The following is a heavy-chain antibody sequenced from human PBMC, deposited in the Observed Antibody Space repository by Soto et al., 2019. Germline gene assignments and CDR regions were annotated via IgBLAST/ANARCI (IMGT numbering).Heavy chain of an antibody. CDR1: GFTFSNYA. Sequence: GGSLRLSCAASGFTFSNYAMSWVRQAPGKGLEWVSAISGNGASPYYADSVRGRFTISRDNSKNTLYLQMNSLRVEDTALYYCAKRGSCSSPTCLNYFEYWGQGTLVTVSS. CDR2: ISGNGASP. V-gene: IGHV3-23*01. D-gene: IGHD2-2*03. CDR3: AKRGSCSSPTCLNYFEY. J-gene: IGHJ4*02.